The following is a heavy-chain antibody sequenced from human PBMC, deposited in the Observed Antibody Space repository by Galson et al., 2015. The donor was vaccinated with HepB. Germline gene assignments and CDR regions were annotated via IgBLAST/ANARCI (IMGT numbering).Heavy chain of an antibody. V-gene: IGHV3-15*01. Sequence: SLRLSCAASGFTFSNAWMNWVRQAPGGGLEWVGRIKSKTDGQTTDYAAPVRGRFTISRDDSKNTLYLQMNSLKTEHTAVYYCTKYYHFWCGYSRVYHYYYMDVWRKGTTVTVSS. CDR1: GFTFSNAW. D-gene: IGHD3-3*01. CDR2: IKSKTDGQTT. J-gene: IGHJ6*03. CDR3: TKYYHFWCGYSRVYHYYYMDV.